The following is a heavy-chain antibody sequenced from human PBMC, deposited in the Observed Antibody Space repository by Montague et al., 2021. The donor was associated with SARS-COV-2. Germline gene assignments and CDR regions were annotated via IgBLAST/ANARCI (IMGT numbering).Heavy chain of an antibody. CDR3: ARDRFDIVVVPAAIDY. J-gene: IGHJ4*02. V-gene: IGHV3-33*01. D-gene: IGHD2-2*01. Sequence: SGAEVKKPGESLRLSCAASGFTFSSYGMHWVRQAPGKGLEWVAVIWYDGSNKYYADSVKGRFTISRDNSKNTLYLQMNSLRAEDTAVYYCARDRFDIVVVPAAIDYWGQGTLDTVSS. CDR2: IWYDGSNK. CDR1: GFTFSSYG.